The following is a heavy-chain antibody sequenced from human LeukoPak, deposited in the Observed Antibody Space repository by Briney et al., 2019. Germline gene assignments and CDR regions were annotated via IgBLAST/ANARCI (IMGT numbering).Heavy chain of an antibody. V-gene: IGHV3-23*01. CDR1: GF. CDR3: AKDLTFIVVVTAIHFDY. Sequence: GGSLRLSCAASGFMSWVRQAPGKGLEWVSAISGSGGSTYYADSVKGRFTISRDNSKNTLYLQMNSLRAEDTAVYYCAKDLTFIVVVTAIHFDYWGQGTLVTVSS. CDR2: ISGSGGST. J-gene: IGHJ4*02. D-gene: IGHD2-21*02.